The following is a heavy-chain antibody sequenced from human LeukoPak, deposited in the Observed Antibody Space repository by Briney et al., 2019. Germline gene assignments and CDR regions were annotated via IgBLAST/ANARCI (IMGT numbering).Heavy chain of an antibody. CDR2: IIPIFGTA. CDR3: ARPNYYDNVFDY. Sequence: ASVKVSCKASGGTFSSYAISGVRQAPGQGLEWMGGIIPIFGTANYARMFQGRVTITADESTSTAYMELSSLRSEDTAVYYCARPNYYDNVFDYWGQGTLVTVSS. D-gene: IGHD3-22*01. J-gene: IGHJ4*02. CDR1: GGTFSSYA. V-gene: IGHV1-69*13.